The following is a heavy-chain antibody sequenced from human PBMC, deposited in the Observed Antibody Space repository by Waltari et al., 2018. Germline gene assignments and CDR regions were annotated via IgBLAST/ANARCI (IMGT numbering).Heavy chain of an antibody. CDR3: ARGVPPYGSGSYYNLRWFDP. Sequence: QVQLQQWGAGLLKPSETLSLTCAVYGGSFSGYYWSWIRQPPGKGLEWIGEINHSGSTNYNPSLKSRVTISVDTSKNQFSLKLSSVTAADTAVYYCARGVPPYGSGSYYNLRWFDPWGQGTLVTVSS. V-gene: IGHV4-34*01. D-gene: IGHD3-10*01. J-gene: IGHJ5*02. CDR1: GGSFSGYY. CDR2: INHSGST.